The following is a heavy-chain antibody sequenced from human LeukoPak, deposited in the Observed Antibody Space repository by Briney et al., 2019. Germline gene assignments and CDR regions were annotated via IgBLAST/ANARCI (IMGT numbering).Heavy chain of an antibody. CDR3: ARDEVVVVVAASNWFDP. CDR2: IFADEDT. V-gene: IGHV4-4*07. CDR1: GGSISDFY. D-gene: IGHD2-15*01. J-gene: IGHJ5*02. Sequence: PSETLSLTCTVSGGSISDFYWAWIRQPADKGLEYIGRIFADEDTKYNPNLNPSLKSRVSMSADTSKNQVSLKLTSVTAADTAVYYCARDEVVVVVAASNWFDPWGQGTLVTVSS.